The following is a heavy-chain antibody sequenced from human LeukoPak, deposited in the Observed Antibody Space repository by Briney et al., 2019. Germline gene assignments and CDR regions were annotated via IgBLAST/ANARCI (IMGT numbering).Heavy chain of an antibody. CDR1: GFTFSTSA. V-gene: IGHV3-23*01. CDR3: AKVGRADDYYFDY. CDR2: ISASGGST. Sequence: GGSLRLSCAASGFTFSTSAMSWVRQAPGKGLEWVSGISASGGSTYYADSVKGRFTISRDNSKNPLYLQINILRAEDTAVYYCAKVGRADDYYFDYWGQGTLVTVSS. D-gene: IGHD3-3*01. J-gene: IGHJ4*02.